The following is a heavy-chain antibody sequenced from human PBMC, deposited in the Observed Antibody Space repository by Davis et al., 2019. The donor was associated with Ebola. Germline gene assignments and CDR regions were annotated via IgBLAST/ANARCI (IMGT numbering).Heavy chain of an antibody. V-gene: IGHV1-2*02. D-gene: IGHD6-19*01. J-gene: IGHJ4*02. Sequence: ASVKVSCKASRYTFTGYFIHWVRQAPGQGLEWMGWVNPNSGDTDYAQTFQGRVTMTSDTSINTAYMELRSLKSDKTAVYYCAREYSSGWYRMKYFDFWGQGTLVTVSS. CDR3: AREYSSGWYRMKYFDF. CDR1: RYTFTGYF. CDR2: VNPNSGDT.